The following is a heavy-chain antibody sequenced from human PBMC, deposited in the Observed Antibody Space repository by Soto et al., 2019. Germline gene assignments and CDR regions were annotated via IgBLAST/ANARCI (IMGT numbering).Heavy chain of an antibody. CDR2: ISVYNGDT. J-gene: IGHJ3*01. D-gene: IGHD1-26*01. Sequence: QVQLVQSGAEVMKPGASVRVSCKASGYSFTTYGISWVRQAPGQGLEYMGGISVYNGDTNYAQKLQGRVTITTDTSTSTAYMELRSLRSDDTAIYYCARDRRDSVADRRSFDVWGQGTMVTVSS. V-gene: IGHV1-18*01. CDR3: ARDRRDSVADRRSFDV. CDR1: GYSFTTYG.